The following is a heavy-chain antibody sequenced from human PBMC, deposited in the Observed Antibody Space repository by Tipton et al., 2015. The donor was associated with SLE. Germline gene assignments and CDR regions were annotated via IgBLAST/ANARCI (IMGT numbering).Heavy chain of an antibody. J-gene: IGHJ6*02. CDR1: GFTFSTYW. V-gene: IGHV3-7*01. Sequence: SLRLSCAASGFTFSTYWMTWVRQAPGKGLEWVANIKEDGSEKYYVDSVEGRFTISRDNAKNSLYLQANSLRIEDTAVYYCARGHYGMDVWGRGTTVTVSS. CDR3: ARGHYGMDV. CDR2: IKEDGSEK.